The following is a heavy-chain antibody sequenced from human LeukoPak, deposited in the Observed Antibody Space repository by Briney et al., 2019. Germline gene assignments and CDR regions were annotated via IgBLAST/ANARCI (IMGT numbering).Heavy chain of an antibody. J-gene: IGHJ4*02. D-gene: IGHD4-17*01. Sequence: PGRSLRLSCAASGFIYSTYAMHWVRQAPGKGLEWVAVISYDGRNKYYADSVKGRFTISRDNSKNTVYLQMNSLRAEDTAVYYCAGGFFPTVPFDCWGQGTLVTVSS. V-gene: IGHV3-30*04. CDR1: GFIYSTYA. CDR3: AGGFFPTVPFDC. CDR2: ISYDGRNK.